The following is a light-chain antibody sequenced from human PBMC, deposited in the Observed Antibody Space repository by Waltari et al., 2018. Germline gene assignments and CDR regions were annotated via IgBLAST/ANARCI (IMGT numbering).Light chain of an antibody. CDR2: AAS. J-gene: IGKJ2*01. CDR1: QIIDNY. Sequence: DIQMTQSPSSLSASVGDRVTITCRASQIIDNYLNWYQQKPGKAPNLLIHAASILQSGVPSRFGGSGFGVDFTLTISSLQPEDFATYFCQQSYNAGYTFGQGTRLEIK. V-gene: IGKV1-39*01. CDR3: QQSYNAGYT.